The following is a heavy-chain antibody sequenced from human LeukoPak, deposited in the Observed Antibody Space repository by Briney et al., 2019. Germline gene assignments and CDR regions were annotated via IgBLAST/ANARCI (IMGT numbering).Heavy chain of an antibody. D-gene: IGHD3-3*01. CDR1: GFTFSSYA. J-gene: IGHJ5*02. CDR2: ISGSGGST. CDR3: AKAEADFWSGYYYQTA. Sequence: PGGSLRLPCAASGFTFSSYAMSWVRQAPGRGLEWVSAISGSGGSTYYADSVKGRFTISRDNSKNTLYLQMNSLRAEDTAVYYCAKAEADFWSGYYYQTAWGQGTLVTVSS. V-gene: IGHV3-23*01.